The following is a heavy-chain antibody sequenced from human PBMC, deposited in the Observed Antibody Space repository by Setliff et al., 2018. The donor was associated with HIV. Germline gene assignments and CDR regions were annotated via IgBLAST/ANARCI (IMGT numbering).Heavy chain of an antibody. CDR1: GYSFTTYW. CDR3: ARRYYYDSSGYYYPYDAFDI. J-gene: IGHJ3*02. V-gene: IGHV5-51*01. D-gene: IGHD3-22*01. Sequence: GESLKISCKGSGYSFTTYWIGWVRQMPGKGLEWMGIIYTGDSDTRYSPSFQGQVTISADKSISTAYLQWSNLKASDTAMYYCARRYYYDSSGYYYPYDAFDIWGQGTMVTVSS. CDR2: IYTGDSDT.